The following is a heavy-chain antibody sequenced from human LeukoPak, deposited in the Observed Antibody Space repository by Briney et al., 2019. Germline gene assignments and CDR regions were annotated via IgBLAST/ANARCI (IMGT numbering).Heavy chain of an antibody. Sequence: GGSLRLSCAASGFTFSSYSMNWVRQAPGKGLEWVSSISSSSSYIYYADSVKGRFTISRDNAKNSLYLQMNSLRAEDTAVYYCARDSTIFRVVIPNGMDVWGQGTTVTVSS. V-gene: IGHV3-21*01. CDR2: ISSSSSYI. D-gene: IGHD3-3*01. J-gene: IGHJ6*02. CDR3: ARDSTIFRVVIPNGMDV. CDR1: GFTFSSYS.